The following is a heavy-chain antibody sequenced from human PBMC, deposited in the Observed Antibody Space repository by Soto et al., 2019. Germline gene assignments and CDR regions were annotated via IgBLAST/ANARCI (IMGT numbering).Heavy chain of an antibody. CDR1: GYTFTSYG. D-gene: IGHD3-22*01. Sequence: ASVKVSCKAPGYTFTSYGISWVRQAPGQGLEWMGWISAYNGNTNYAQKLQGRVTMTTDTSTSTAYMEQRSLRSDDMAVYYCARVGPYDSSGYYLYWGQGTLVTVSS. CDR3: ARVGPYDSSGYYLY. V-gene: IGHV1-18*03. J-gene: IGHJ4*02. CDR2: ISAYNGNT.